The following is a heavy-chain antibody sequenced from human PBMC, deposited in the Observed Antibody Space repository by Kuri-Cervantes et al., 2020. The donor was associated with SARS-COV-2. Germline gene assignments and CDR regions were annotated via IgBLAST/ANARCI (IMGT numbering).Heavy chain of an antibody. Sequence: KVSCKASGYSFTSYWIGWVRQMPGKGLEWMGIIYPGDSDTRYSPYFQGQVTISADKSISTAYLQWSSLKASDTAMYYCARWEIRFLGSWFDPWGQGTLVTVSS. D-gene: IGHD3-3*01. CDR2: IYPGDSDT. CDR1: GYSFTSYW. V-gene: IGHV5-51*01. CDR3: ARWEIRFLGSWFDP. J-gene: IGHJ5*02.